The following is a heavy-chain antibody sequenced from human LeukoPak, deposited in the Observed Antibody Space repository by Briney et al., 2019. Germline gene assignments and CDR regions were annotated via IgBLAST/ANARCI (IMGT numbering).Heavy chain of an antibody. CDR2: IYYSGST. CDR1: GVSISSGGYY. D-gene: IGHD2-2*01. J-gene: IGHJ4*02. CDR3: ARGPGGQLLATLFDY. V-gene: IGHV4-31*03. Sequence: PSETLSLTCTVSGVSISSGGYYWSWIRQHPGKGLEWIGYIYYSGSTYYNPSLKSRVTISVDTSKNQFSLKLSSVTAADTAVYYCARGPGGQLLATLFDYWGQGTLVTVSS.